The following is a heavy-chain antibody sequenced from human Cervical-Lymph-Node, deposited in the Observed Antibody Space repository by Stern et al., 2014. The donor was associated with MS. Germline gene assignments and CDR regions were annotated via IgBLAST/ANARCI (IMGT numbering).Heavy chain of an antibody. CDR1: GGSLSTYT. CDR2: NIPALKVA. Sequence: VQLVESGAELKKPGSSVKVSCTASGGSLSTYTITWVRQAPGQGLGWTGRNIPALKVAIYAQKFQGRLTITADKSTGTAYVEMSSLRSDDSGVYYCGGPAPLDWGQGTLVTVSS. D-gene: IGHD2-2*01. V-gene: IGHV1-69*09. J-gene: IGHJ4*02. CDR3: GGPAPLD.